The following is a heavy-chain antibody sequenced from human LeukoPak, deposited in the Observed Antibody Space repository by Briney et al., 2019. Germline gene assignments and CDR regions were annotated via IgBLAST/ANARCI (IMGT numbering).Heavy chain of an antibody. V-gene: IGHV4-31*03. CDR1: GGSLSSGGYY. Sequence: PSQTLSLTCTVSGGSLSSGGYYWSWIRQHPGKALEWIGHIYYSGSTYYNPSLKSRVTISVDTSKNQFSLKLSSVTAADTAVYYCARSYGSGSAGYDYWGQGTLVTVSS. CDR3: ARSYGSGSAGYDY. D-gene: IGHD3-10*01. CDR2: IYYSGST. J-gene: IGHJ4*02.